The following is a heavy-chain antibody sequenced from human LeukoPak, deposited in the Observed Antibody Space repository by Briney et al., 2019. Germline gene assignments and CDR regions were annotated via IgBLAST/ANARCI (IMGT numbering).Heavy chain of an antibody. CDR2: ISYSGST. Sequence: PSETLSLTCTVSGGSISSYYWSWIRQPPGKGLEGIGYISYSGSTNYNPSLKSRVTISVETSKNQFSLKLRSVTAADTAVYYCARHGSDYSFDYWGQGTLVTVSS. J-gene: IGHJ4*02. V-gene: IGHV4-59*08. D-gene: IGHD3-22*01. CDR1: GGSISSYY. CDR3: ARHGSDYSFDY.